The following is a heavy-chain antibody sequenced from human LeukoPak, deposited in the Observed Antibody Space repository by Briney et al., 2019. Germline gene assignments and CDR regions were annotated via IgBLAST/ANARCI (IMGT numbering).Heavy chain of an antibody. V-gene: IGHV3-7*01. D-gene: IGHD5-18*01. Sequence: PGGSLRLSCAASGFTFSSYWMSWVRQAPGKGLEWVANIKQDGSEKYYVDSVKGRFTISRDNAKNSLYLQMNSLRAEDTAVYYYAREPIQLWLQYYYYMDVWGKGTTVTVSS. CDR3: AREPIQLWLQYYYYMDV. CDR2: IKQDGSEK. CDR1: GFTFSSYW. J-gene: IGHJ6*03.